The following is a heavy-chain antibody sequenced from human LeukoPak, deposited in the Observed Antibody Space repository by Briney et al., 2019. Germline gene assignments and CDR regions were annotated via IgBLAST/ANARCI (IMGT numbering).Heavy chain of an antibody. CDR1: GFTFSSYG. CDR3: ATNSDYRFEY. V-gene: IGHV3-30*03. J-gene: IGHJ4*02. Sequence: GGSLRLSCAASGFTFSSYGMHRVRQAPGKGLEWVAVISYDGSNKYYADSVKGRFTISRDNSKNTLYLQMNSLRDEDTAVYYCATNSDYRFEYWGQGTLVTVSS. D-gene: IGHD3-22*01. CDR2: ISYDGSNK.